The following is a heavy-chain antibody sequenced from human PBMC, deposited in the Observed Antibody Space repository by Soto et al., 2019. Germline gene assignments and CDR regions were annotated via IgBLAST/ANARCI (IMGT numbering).Heavy chain of an antibody. D-gene: IGHD1-1*01. CDR1: GGSVNSGNYY. J-gene: IGHJ3*02. CDR3: ARVERGTATTVVDAFDI. V-gene: IGHV4-61*01. CDR2: MSHSGGT. Sequence: TSETLSLTCAVFGGSVNSGNYYWSWIRQPPGKGLEWIGEMSHSGGTHFNPSLKSRVTISVDTSKNQFSLKMSSVTAADTVLYYCARVERGTATTVVDAFDIWGPGTMVTVSS.